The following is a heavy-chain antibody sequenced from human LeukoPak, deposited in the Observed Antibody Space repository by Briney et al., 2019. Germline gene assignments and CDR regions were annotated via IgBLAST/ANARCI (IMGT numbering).Heavy chain of an antibody. Sequence: ASVKVSCKASGYTFTSYGISWVRQAPGQELEWMGWISAYNGHTNYAQKLQGRVTMTTDTSASTAYMELRSLRSDDTAVYYCARDYYDSSGYESWFDPWGQGTLVTVSS. CDR3: ARDYYDSSGYESWFDP. CDR2: ISAYNGHT. J-gene: IGHJ5*02. CDR1: GYTFTSYG. D-gene: IGHD3-22*01. V-gene: IGHV1-18*01.